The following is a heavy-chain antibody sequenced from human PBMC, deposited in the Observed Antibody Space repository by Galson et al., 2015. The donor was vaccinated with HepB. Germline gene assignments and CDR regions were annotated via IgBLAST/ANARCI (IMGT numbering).Heavy chain of an antibody. Sequence: SVKVSCKASGGTFSSYTISWVRQAPGQGLEWMGRIIPILGIANYAQKFQGRVTITADKSTSTAYMELSSLRSEDTAVYYCASQISGSYDYFDYWGQGTLVTVSS. CDR3: ASQISGSYDYFDY. J-gene: IGHJ4*02. V-gene: IGHV1-69*02. CDR1: GGTFSSYT. CDR2: IIPILGIA. D-gene: IGHD1-26*01.